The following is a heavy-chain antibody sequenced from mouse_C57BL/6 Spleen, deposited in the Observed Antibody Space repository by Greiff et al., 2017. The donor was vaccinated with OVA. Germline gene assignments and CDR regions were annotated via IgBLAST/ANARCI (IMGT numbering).Heavy chain of an antibody. CDR1: GYTFTSSW. J-gene: IGHJ2*01. CDR2: LDPSDSYT. CDR3: ARNWDGTFYFDY. V-gene: IGHV1-69*01. Sequence: QVQLQQPGAELVMPGASVKLSCKASGYTFTSSWMHWVKQRPGQGLEWIGELDPSDSYTNYNQKFKGKSTLTVDKSSSTAYMQLSSLASEDSAVYDCARNWDGTFYFDYWGQGTTLTVSS. D-gene: IGHD4-1*01.